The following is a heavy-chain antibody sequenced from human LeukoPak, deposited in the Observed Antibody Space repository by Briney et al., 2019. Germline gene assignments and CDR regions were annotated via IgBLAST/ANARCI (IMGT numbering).Heavy chain of an antibody. CDR1: GFTFTSSA. V-gene: IGHV1-58*01. CDR3: AADPPHSLDAFDI. J-gene: IGHJ3*02. CDR2: IVVGSGNT. D-gene: IGHD5-18*01. Sequence: SVKVSCKASGFTFTSSAVQWVRQARGQRLEWIGWIVVGSGNTNYAQKFQERVTITGDMSTSTAYMELSSLRSEDTAVYYCAADPPHSLDAFDIWGQGTMVTVSS.